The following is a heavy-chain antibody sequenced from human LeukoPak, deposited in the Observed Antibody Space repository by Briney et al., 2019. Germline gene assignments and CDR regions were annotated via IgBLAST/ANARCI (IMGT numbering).Heavy chain of an antibody. CDR2: IWYDGSNK. CDR1: GFTFSSYG. V-gene: IGHV3-33*06. D-gene: IGHD1-14*01. CDR3: AKASPSPGYYFDY. J-gene: IGHJ4*02. Sequence: PGRSLRLSCAASGFTFSSYGMHWVRQAPGKGLEWVAVIWYDGSNKYYADSVKGRFTISRDHSKNTLYLQMNSLRAEDTAVYYCAKASPSPGYYFDYWGQGTLVTVSS.